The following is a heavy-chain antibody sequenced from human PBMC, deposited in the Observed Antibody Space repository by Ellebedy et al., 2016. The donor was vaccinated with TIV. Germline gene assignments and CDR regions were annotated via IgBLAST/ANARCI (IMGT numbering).Heavy chain of an antibody. D-gene: IGHD1-1*01. CDR3: ATYSMGRLDY. V-gene: IGHV4-59*08. J-gene: IGHJ4*02. CDR1: GGSISSYY. Sequence: MPSETLSLTCTVSGGSISSYYWSWIRQPPGKGLEWLAYISYSGSTNYNPSLKSRVTVSLDTSKNQFSLKLSSISAADTAVYYCATYSMGRLDYWGQGTLVNVSS. CDR2: ISYSGST.